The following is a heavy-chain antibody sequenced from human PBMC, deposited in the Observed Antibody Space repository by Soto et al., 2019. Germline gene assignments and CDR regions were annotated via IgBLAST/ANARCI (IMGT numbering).Heavy chain of an antibody. CDR3: ARDQSFDRTYYYGIDV. CDR1: GYPFTHYG. D-gene: IGHD3-16*01. V-gene: IGHV1-18*01. Sequence: QVQLVQSGAEVKKPGASVRVSCKSSGYPFTHYGITWIRQAPGQGLEWMGWISPFNGNTNYGQTLQGRVTLTTETSTSTVYMELRSLRSDDTAVYYRARDQSFDRTYYYGIDVWGQGTTVTVSS. J-gene: IGHJ6*02. CDR2: ISPFNGNT.